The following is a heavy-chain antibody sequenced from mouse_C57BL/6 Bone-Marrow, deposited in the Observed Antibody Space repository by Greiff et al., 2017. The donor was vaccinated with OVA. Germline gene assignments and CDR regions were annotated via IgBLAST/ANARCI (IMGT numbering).Heavy chain of an antibody. V-gene: IGHV5-6*01. J-gene: IGHJ1*03. CDR3: ARLPNWYWYVDV. D-gene: IGHD4-1*01. CDR1: GFTFSSYG. Sequence: EVKLVESGGDLVKPGGSLKLSCAASGFTFSSYGMSWVRQTPDKRLEWVATISSGGSYTYYPDSVKGRFTISRDNAKNTLYLQMSSLKSEDTAMYYCARLPNWYWYVDVWGTGTTVTVSS. CDR2: ISSGGSYT.